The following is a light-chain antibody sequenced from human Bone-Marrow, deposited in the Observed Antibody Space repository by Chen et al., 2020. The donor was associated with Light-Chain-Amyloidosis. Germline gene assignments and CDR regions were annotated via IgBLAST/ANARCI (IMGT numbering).Light chain of an antibody. V-gene: IGKV3-15*01. CDR1: QSVSSN. CDR2: GAS. CDR3: QQYNNWPYT. J-gene: IGKJ2*01. Sequence: EIVMTQSPATLSVSPGERATLSCRASQSVSSNLSCYQQKPGQAPRLLIYGASTRATGIPARFSGSESGTEFTLTISRLQSEDFAVYYCQQYNNWPYTFGQGTKLEIK.